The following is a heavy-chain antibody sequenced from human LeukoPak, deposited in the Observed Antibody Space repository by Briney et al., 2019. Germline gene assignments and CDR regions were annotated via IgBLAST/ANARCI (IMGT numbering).Heavy chain of an antibody. J-gene: IGHJ4*02. D-gene: IGHD1-26*01. CDR3: AADIVGAQLH. CDR1: GFTFSNSA. Sequence: AASVKVSCKVSGFTFSNSAVQWVRQARGQRLEWIGWIVVGSSNTNYAQKFQERVTITRDMSTRTAYMELSSLRSEDTAVYYCAADIVGAQLHWGQGTLVTVSS. CDR2: IVVGSSNT. V-gene: IGHV1-58*01.